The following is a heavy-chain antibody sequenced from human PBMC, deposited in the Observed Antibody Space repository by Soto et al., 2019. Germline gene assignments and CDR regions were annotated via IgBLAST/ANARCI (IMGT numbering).Heavy chain of an antibody. CDR2: IIPIFGTA. CDR3: ARAAPHITIFGVVIIGPYCYYGMDV. J-gene: IGHJ6*02. V-gene: IGHV1-69*05. D-gene: IGHD3-3*01. Sequence: SVKVSCKASGGTFSSYAISWVRQAPGQGLEWMGGIIPIFGTANYAQKLQGRVTMTTDTSTSTAYMELRSLRSDDTAVYYCARAAPHITIFGVVIIGPYCYYGMDVWGQGTTVTVSS. CDR1: GGTFSSYA.